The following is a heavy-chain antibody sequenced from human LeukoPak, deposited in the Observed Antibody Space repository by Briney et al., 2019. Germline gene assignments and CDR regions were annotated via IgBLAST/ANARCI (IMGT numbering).Heavy chain of an antibody. Sequence: GASVKVSCKASGGTFSSYAISWVRQAPGQGLEWMGRIIPILGIANYAQKFQGRVTITADKSTSTAYMELSSLRSEDTAVYYCASSRDPYYYGMDVWGQGTTVTVSS. V-gene: IGHV1-69*04. J-gene: IGHJ6*02. CDR1: GGTFSSYA. CDR3: ASSRDPYYYGMDV. CDR2: IIPILGIA. D-gene: IGHD6-13*01.